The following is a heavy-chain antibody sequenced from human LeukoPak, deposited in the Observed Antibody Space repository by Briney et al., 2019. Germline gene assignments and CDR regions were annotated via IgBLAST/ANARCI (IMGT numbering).Heavy chain of an antibody. CDR1: GFTFSSYA. Sequence: GGSLRLSCAASGFTFSSYAMHWVRQAPGKGLEWVAVISYDGSNKYYADSVKGRFTISRDNSKNTLYLQMNSLRAEDTAVYYCARGWSYTYPIDYWGQGTLATVSS. CDR2: ISYDGSNK. J-gene: IGHJ4*02. CDR3: ARGWSYTYPIDY. D-gene: IGHD1-26*01. V-gene: IGHV3-30*04.